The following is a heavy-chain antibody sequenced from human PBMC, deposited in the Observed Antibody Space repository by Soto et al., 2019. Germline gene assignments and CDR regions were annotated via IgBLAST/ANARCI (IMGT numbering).Heavy chain of an antibody. Sequence: ASVKVSCKVSGYTLTELSMHWVRQAPGKGLEWMGGFDPEDGETIYAQKFQGRVTMTEDTSTDTAYMELSSLRSEDTAVYYCARDLVAVAGPPYDYFDYWGQGTLVTVSS. CDR2: FDPEDGET. CDR3: ARDLVAVAGPPYDYFDY. D-gene: IGHD6-19*01. V-gene: IGHV1-24*01. J-gene: IGHJ4*02. CDR1: GYTLTELS.